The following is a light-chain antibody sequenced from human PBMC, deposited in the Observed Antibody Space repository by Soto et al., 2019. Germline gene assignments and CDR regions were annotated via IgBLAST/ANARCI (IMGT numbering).Light chain of an antibody. J-gene: IGKJ1*01. CDR2: GAS. CDR3: QQYGSSPRT. Sequence: VLTQATGTVSWSPXDRATLSGRAIQSLSNNIYVAWYQQKPGQAPSLPIYGASSRATGIPDRFSGSGSVTDFTLTISRLEPAEFAVYFCQQYGSSPRTFGQGTKVDI. CDR1: QSLSNNIY. V-gene: IGKV3-20*01.